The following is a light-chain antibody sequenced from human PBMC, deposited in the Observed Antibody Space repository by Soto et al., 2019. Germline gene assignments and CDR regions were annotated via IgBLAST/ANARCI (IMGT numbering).Light chain of an antibody. Sequence: EMVMTQSPATLSVSPGERATLSCRASQSVSSNLAWYQQKPGQAPRLLIYGASTRATVIPARFSGSGSGTEFTLTISSLQSEDFAVYYCQQYNNWPPRTFGQGTKVEIK. J-gene: IGKJ1*01. CDR2: GAS. CDR1: QSVSSN. V-gene: IGKV3-15*01. CDR3: QQYNNWPPRT.